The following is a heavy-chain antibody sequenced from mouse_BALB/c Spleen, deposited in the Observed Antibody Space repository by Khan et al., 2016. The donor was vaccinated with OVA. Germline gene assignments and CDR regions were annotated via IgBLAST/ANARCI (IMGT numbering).Heavy chain of an antibody. D-gene: IGHD2-3*01. CDR3: ARDGSRYNGAMDY. CDR2: INYSGST. V-gene: IGHV3-2*02. CDR1: GYSITSDYA. J-gene: IGHJ4*01. Sequence: EVKLEESGPGLVNPSQSLSLTCTVTGYSITSDYAWNWIRQFPGNKLEWMGYINYSGSTNYNPALKSRISITRDKSKNPFFLQLNSVTAEDTATYYCARDGSRYNGAMDYWGQGTSVTVSS.